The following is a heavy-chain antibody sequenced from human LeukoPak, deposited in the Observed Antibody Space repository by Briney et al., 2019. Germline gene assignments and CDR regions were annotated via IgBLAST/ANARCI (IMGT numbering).Heavy chain of an antibody. V-gene: IGHV3-66*01. J-gene: IGHJ4*02. CDR2: LSRGESA. CDR1: GFGIGASF. CDR3: ARAVGVVDCNTYSCKPYYLDY. Sequence: GGSLRLSCAASGFGIGASFINWVRQAPGKGLEWVSLLSRGESAFYADSVKGRFTLSRDSFNNTVFLHMNSLRAEDTAVYFCARAVGVVDCNTYSCKPYYLDYWGQGALVTVSS. D-gene: IGHD2/OR15-2a*01.